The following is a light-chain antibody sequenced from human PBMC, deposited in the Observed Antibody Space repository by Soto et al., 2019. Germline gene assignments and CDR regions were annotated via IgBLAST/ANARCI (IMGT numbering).Light chain of an antibody. CDR1: QSVSTRY. CDR2: GAS. J-gene: IGKJ2*01. V-gene: IGKV3-20*01. CDR3: HQFGSSPPAFT. Sequence: ESMLTQSPGTLSLSPGERATLSCRASQSVSTRYLAWYQQKPGQAPRLLIYGASIRATGIPDRFSGSGSGTAFTLTISRLAPEDFAVYYCHQFGSSPPAFTFGQGTKLEI.